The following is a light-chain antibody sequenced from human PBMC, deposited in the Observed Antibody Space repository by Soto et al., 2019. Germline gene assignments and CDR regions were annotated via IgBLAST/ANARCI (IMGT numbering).Light chain of an antibody. V-gene: IGLV1-44*01. J-gene: IGLJ1*01. CDR1: SSNIGRNS. CDR3: VAWDDSLNEYV. Sequence: QSVLTQAPSVSGTPGQRVTITCSGSSSNIGRNSVNWYQHLPGTAPKLLTHGNNHRPSGVPDRFSGSKSGTSASLAISGLQPEHEADYCCVAWDDSLNEYVFGDGTKVTVL. CDR2: GNN.